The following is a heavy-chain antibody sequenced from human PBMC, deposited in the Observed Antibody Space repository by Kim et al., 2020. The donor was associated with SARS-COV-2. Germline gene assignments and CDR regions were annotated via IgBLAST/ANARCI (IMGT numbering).Heavy chain of an antibody. V-gene: IGHV4-34*01. Sequence: RVTISVDTSKNQFSLELSSVTAADTAVYYCARQRITMVRGVNHADHFDYWGQGTLVTVSS. J-gene: IGHJ4*02. D-gene: IGHD3-10*01. CDR3: ARQRITMVRGVNHADHFDY.